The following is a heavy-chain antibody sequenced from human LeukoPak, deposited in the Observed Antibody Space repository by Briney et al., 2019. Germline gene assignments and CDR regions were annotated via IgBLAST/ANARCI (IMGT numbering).Heavy chain of an antibody. V-gene: IGHV1-18*01. CDR3: ARDPGGTWGFDY. CDR1: GYTFTSHG. CDR2: ISIYSGNT. D-gene: IGHD7-27*01. J-gene: IGHJ4*02. Sequence: ASVKVSCKASGYTFTSHGLSWARQAPGQGLEWMGWISIYSGNTNYAQKFQDRISMTTDTSTSTAYMELRSLKSDDTAVYYCARDPGGTWGFDYWGQGALVTVCS.